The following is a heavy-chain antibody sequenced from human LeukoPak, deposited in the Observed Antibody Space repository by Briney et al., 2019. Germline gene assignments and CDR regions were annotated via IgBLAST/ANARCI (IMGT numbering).Heavy chain of an antibody. J-gene: IGHJ4*02. V-gene: IGHV3-7*01. CDR3: VREGYNFPALDY. CDR1: GFTFGSYW. D-gene: IGHD5-24*01. CDR2: IKQDGSEK. Sequence: PGGSLRLSCAASGFTFGSYWMSWVRQAPGKGLEWVANIKQDGSEKYFLDSVKGRFTISRDNAKNSLYLQMNSLRAEGTAVYYCVREGYNFPALDYWGQGTLVTVSS.